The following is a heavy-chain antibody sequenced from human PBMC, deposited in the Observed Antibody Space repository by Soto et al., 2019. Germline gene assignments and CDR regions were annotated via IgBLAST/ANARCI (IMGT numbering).Heavy chain of an antibody. J-gene: IGHJ6*02. CDR1: GYTLTKLS. V-gene: IGHV1-24*01. D-gene: IGHD2-2*01. Sequence: ASVKVSCKVSGYTLTKLSMHWVRQAPGKGLEWMGGFDPEDGETIYAQKFQGRVTMTEDTSTDTAYMELSSLRSEDTAVYYCATCTRAKREYYYYYYGMDVWGQGTTVTVSS. CDR2: FDPEDGET. CDR3: ATCTRAKREYYYYYYGMDV.